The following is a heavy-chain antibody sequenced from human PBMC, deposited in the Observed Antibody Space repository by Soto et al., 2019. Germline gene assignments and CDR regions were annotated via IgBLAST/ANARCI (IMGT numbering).Heavy chain of an antibody. CDR2: IIPIFGTA. CDR1: GGTFSSYA. J-gene: IGHJ6*02. D-gene: IGHD2-2*02. CDR3: ARGKVVVVPAAIQGRGYYYYGMDA. V-gene: IGHV1-69*01. Sequence: QVQLVQSGAEVKKPGSSVKVSCKASGGTFSSYAISWVRQAPGQGLEWMGGIIPIFGTANYAQKFQGRVTITADESTSTSYMELSSLRSEDTAVYYCARGKVVVVPAAIQGRGYYYYGMDAWGQGTTVTVSS.